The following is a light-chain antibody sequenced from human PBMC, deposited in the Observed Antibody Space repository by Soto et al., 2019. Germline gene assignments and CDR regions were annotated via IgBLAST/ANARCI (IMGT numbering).Light chain of an antibody. Sequence: QSALTQPASVSGSPGQSITISCTGSSSDVGGYNYVSWYQQHTGKAPKLMIYDVNNRPSGISNRFSGSKSGNTASLTISGLQAEDEADYYCSSYRRSSTVVFGGGTKLTVL. J-gene: IGLJ2*01. CDR1: SSDVGGYNY. CDR2: DVN. CDR3: SSYRRSSTVV. V-gene: IGLV2-14*01.